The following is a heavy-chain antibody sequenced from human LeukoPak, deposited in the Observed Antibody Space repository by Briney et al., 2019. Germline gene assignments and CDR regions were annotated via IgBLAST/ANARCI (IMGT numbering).Heavy chain of an antibody. J-gene: IGHJ3*02. CDR1: GGSISSYY. V-gene: IGHV4-59*12. Sequence: SETLSLTCTVSGGSISSYYWSWIRQPPGKGLEWIGSIYYSGSTYYNPSLKSRVTISVDTSKNQSSLKLSSVTAADTAVYYCARDARYYDSSEAFDIWGQGTMVTVSS. CDR3: ARDARYYDSSEAFDI. D-gene: IGHD3-22*01. CDR2: IYYSGST.